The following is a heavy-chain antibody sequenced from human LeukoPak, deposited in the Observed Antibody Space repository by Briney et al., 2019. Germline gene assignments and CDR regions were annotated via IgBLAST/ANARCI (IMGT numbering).Heavy chain of an antibody. Sequence: PSETLSLTCTVSGGSISSSSYYWGWIRQPPGKGLEWIGSIYYSGSTYYNPSLKSRVTISVDTSKNQFSLKLSSVTAADTAVYYCARDGVGRGGDWSDPWGQGTLVTVSS. CDR3: ARDGVGRGGDWSDP. J-gene: IGHJ5*02. CDR1: GGSISSSSYY. CDR2: IYYSGST. V-gene: IGHV4-39*07. D-gene: IGHD1-26*01.